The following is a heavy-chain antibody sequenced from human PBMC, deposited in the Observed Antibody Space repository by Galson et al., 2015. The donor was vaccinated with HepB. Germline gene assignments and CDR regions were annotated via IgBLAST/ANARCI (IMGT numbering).Heavy chain of an antibody. Sequence: SVKVSCKASGYTFTGYYMHWVRQAPGQGLEWMGRINPNSGGTNYAQKFQGRVTMTRDTSISTAYMELSRLRSDDTAVYYCARDTAAGQGAFDIWGQGTMVTVSS. J-gene: IGHJ3*02. V-gene: IGHV1-2*06. CDR3: ARDTAAGQGAFDI. D-gene: IGHD6-13*01. CDR2: INPNSGGT. CDR1: GYTFTGYY.